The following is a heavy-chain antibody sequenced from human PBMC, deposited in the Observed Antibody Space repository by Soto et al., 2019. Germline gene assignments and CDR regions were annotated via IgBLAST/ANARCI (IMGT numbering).Heavy chain of an antibody. D-gene: IGHD6-19*01. V-gene: IGHV4-61*01. CDR2: IYYSGST. Sequence: QVQLQESGPGLVKPSETLSLTCTVSGGSVSSGSYYWSWIRQPPGKGLEWIGYIYYSGSTNYNPSRRSSVALAVDTSKHQFPLKLGSVTAADTAVYCASYSCGWYAVSYWGQGTLVTVSS. CDR1: GGSVSSGSYY. CDR3: ASYSCGWYAVSY. J-gene: IGHJ4*02.